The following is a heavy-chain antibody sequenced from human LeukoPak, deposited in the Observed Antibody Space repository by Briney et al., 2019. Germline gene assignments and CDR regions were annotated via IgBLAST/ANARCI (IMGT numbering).Heavy chain of an antibody. V-gene: IGHV3-53*01. CDR2: IYSGGTT. Sequence: HPSETLSLTCAVYGGSFSGYYWSWIRQPPGKGLEWVSVIYSGGTTYYADSVKGRFTISRDNSKNTLYLQMNSLRAEDTAVYYCARADSSGWSLYYYGMDVWGQGTTVTVSS. D-gene: IGHD6-19*01. CDR1: GGSFSGYY. J-gene: IGHJ6*02. CDR3: ARADSSGWSLYYYGMDV.